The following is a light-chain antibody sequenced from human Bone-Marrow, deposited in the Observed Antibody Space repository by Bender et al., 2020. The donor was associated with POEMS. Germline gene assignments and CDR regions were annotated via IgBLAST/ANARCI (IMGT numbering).Light chain of an antibody. CDR2: SDD. V-gene: IGLV1-44*01. CDR1: SFNIGTNT. Sequence: QSVLAQPPSASGTPGQRVTISCSGSSFNIGTNTVNWYQHYPGTAPKLLIDSDDQRPSGVPDRFSGSKSGASASLAISGLQSEDEADYYCATWDDSLNGWVFGGGTKLTVL. J-gene: IGLJ3*02. CDR3: ATWDDSLNGWV.